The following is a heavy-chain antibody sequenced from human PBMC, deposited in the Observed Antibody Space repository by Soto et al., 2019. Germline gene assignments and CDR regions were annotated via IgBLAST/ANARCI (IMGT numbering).Heavy chain of an antibody. J-gene: IGHJ5*02. CDR1: GGSFSGYY. V-gene: IGHV4-34*01. CDR2: INHSGST. CDR3: ARRKSIGIYSSSLLQTSPNWFDP. Sequence: SETLSLTCAVYGGSFSGYYWSWIRQPPGKGLEWIGEINHSGSTNYNPSLKSRVTISVDTSKNQFSLKLSSVTAADTAVYYCARRKSIGIYSSSLLQTSPNWFDPWGQGTLVTVSS. D-gene: IGHD6-13*01.